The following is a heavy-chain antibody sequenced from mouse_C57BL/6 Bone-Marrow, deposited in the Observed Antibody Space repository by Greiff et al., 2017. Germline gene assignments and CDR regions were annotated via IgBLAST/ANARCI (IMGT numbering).Heavy chain of an antibody. D-gene: IGHD6-1*01. V-gene: IGHV1-64*01. CDR2: IHPNSGST. CDR3: ASSLDY. CDR1: GYTFTSYW. Sequence: QVQLQQPGAELVKPGASVKLSCKASGYTFTSYWMHWVKQRPGQGLEWIGMIHPNSGSTNYNENFKIKATLTVYNSASTAYMQLSSLTSEDSAVYYCASSLDYWGQGTTLTVSS. J-gene: IGHJ2*01.